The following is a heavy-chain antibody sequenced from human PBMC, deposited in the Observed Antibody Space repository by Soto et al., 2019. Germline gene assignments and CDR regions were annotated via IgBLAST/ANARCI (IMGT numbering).Heavy chain of an antibody. Sequence: GGSLRLSCAASGFTFSSYAMSWVRQAPGKGLEWVSAISGSGGSTYYADSVKGRFTISRDNSKNTLYLQMNSLRAEDTALYYCAKDPVRDYDILTGLLDYMDVWGKGTTVTVSS. D-gene: IGHD3-9*01. J-gene: IGHJ6*03. CDR1: GFTFSSYA. CDR2: ISGSGGST. CDR3: AKDPVRDYDILTGLLDYMDV. V-gene: IGHV3-23*01.